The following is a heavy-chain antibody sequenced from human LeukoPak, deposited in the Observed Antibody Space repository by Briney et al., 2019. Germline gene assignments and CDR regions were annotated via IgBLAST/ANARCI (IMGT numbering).Heavy chain of an antibody. CDR2: ICYDGSNK. D-gene: IGHD3-10*01. CDR1: GFTFSSYG. J-gene: IGHJ3*02. Sequence: GGSLRLSCAASGFTFSSYGMHWVRQAPGKGLEWVAVICYDGSNKYYADSVKGRFTISRDNSKNTLYLQMNSLRAEDTAVYYCARDGVRRFGELNAFDIWGQGAMVTVSS. V-gene: IGHV3-33*01. CDR3: ARDGVRRFGELNAFDI.